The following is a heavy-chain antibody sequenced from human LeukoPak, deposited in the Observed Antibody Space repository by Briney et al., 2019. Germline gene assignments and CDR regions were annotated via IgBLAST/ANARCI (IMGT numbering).Heavy chain of an antibody. J-gene: IGHJ4*02. CDR1: GYTLTELS. CDR2: FDPGDGET. D-gene: IGHD6-19*01. Sequence: ASVKVSCKVSGYTLTELSMHWVRQAPGKGLEWMGGFDPGDGETIYAQKFQGRVTMTEDTSTDTAYMELSSLRSEDTAVYYCATAPHGWYKVYFDYWGQGTLVTVSS. V-gene: IGHV1-24*01. CDR3: ATAPHGWYKVYFDY.